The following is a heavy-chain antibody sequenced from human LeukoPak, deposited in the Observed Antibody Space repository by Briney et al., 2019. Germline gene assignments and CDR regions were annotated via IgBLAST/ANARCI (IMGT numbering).Heavy chain of an antibody. CDR3: AKDVYGDYGGLDY. J-gene: IGHJ4*02. V-gene: IGHV3-23*01. CDR2: IRGSDGST. CDR1: GFPFSTYA. D-gene: IGHD4-17*01. Sequence: GGSLRLSCAASGFPFSTYAMSWVRQAPGKGLEWVSSIRGSDGSTYYADSVKGRFAISRGNSKNTLYLQMNSLRAEDTAVYYCAKDVYGDYGGLDYWGQGTLVTVSS.